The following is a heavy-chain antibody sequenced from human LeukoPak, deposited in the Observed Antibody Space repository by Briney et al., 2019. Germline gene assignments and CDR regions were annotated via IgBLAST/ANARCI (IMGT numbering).Heavy chain of an antibody. V-gene: IGHV4-39*01. Sequence: SETLSLTCSVSGGSISSSSYYGGWIRQPRGKGLEWLGSLYYSGGLYYNPSLKSRDTISVDTYKNQFSLKLSSVTAAYTAVYYCARSVVPAPLDAFDTWGQGTMVTVSS. D-gene: IGHD2-2*01. CDR1: GGSISSSSYY. CDR2: LYYSGGL. J-gene: IGHJ3*02. CDR3: ARSVVPAPLDAFDT.